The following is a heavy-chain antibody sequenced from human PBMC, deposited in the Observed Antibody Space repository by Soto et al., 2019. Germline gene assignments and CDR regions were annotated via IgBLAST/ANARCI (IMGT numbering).Heavy chain of an antibody. Sequence: QVKLVESGGGVVQPGKSLRLSCEASGFTLETYAMHWVRQAPGKGLEWVAVISFDGKNTYYTDSVKGRFTFSRDNSKNTLYLQMTSLSAEDTAMYYCARDGDVNTGFGKDYWGQGTLVTVSS. V-gene: IGHV3-30*04. J-gene: IGHJ4*02. D-gene: IGHD3-16*01. CDR3: ARDGDVNTGFGKDY. CDR2: ISFDGKNT. CDR1: GFTLETYA.